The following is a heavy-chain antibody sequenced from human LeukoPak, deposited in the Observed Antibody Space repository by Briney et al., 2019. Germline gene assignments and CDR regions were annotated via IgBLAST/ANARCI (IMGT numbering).Heavy chain of an antibody. CDR1: GFSFSSYW. J-gene: IGHJ6*02. CDR2: INHNGDVN. V-gene: IGHV3-7*03. CDR3: ARGGGLDV. D-gene: IGHD3-16*01. Sequence: GGSLRLSCAASGFSFSSYWMNWARQAPGKGLEWVASINHNGDVNYYVDSVKGRFTISRDNAKNSLYLQMSNLRAEDTAVYFCARGGGLDVWGQGATVTVSS.